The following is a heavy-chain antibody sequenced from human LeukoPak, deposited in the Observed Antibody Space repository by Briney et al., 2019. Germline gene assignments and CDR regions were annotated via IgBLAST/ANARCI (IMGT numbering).Heavy chain of an antibody. V-gene: IGHV4-59*01. Sequence: SETLSLTCTVSGGSISSYYWSWLRQPPGKGLEWLGYIYYSGSTNYNPSLKSRVTISVDTSKNQFSLKLSSVTAADTAVYYCAREGVRSRAFDIWGQGTMVTVSS. D-gene: IGHD4/OR15-4a*01. J-gene: IGHJ3*02. CDR2: IYYSGST. CDR3: AREGVRSRAFDI. CDR1: GGSISSYY.